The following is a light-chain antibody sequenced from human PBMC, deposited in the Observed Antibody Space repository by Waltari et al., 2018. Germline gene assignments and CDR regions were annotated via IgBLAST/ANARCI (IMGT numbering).Light chain of an antibody. CDR1: SRDVGGYTY. V-gene: IGLV2-14*03. J-gene: IGLJ2*01. Sequence: SALTQPASVSGSLGQSITFSCTGTSRDVGGYTYVPCSQQHPGKAPNLMIHDVSNRPSGVSIRFSGSKSGNTASLTISGLQADDEADYYCISYSRATPGNVVIGGGTKLTVL. CDR3: ISYSRATPGNVV. CDR2: DVS.